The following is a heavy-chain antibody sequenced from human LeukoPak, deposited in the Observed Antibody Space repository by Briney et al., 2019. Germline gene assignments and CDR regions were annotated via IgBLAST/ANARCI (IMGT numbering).Heavy chain of an antibody. D-gene: IGHD6-19*01. CDR2: INPSGVST. Sequence: ASVKVSCKASGFTFTSYYMHWVRQAPGQGLEWMGIINPSGVSTSYAQKFQGRVTMTRDMSTSTVYMELSSLRSEDTAVYYCARGQWLANPFDYWGQGTLVTVSS. V-gene: IGHV1-46*01. CDR3: ARGQWLANPFDY. J-gene: IGHJ4*02. CDR1: GFTFTSYY.